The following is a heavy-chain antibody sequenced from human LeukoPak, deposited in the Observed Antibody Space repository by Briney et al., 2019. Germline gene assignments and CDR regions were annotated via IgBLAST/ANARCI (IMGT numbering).Heavy chain of an antibody. V-gene: IGHV6-1*01. CDR2: TYYRSKWYN. J-gene: IGHJ4*02. CDR3: AREGRVVPAAIYDY. D-gene: IGHD2-2*01. Sequence: SQTLSLTCAISGDSVSSNSAAWNWIRQSPSRGLEWMGRTYYRSKWYNDYAGSVKSRITINPDTSKNQFSLQLNSVTPEDTAVYYCAREGRVVPAAIYDYWGQGTLVTVSS. CDR1: GDSVSSNSAA.